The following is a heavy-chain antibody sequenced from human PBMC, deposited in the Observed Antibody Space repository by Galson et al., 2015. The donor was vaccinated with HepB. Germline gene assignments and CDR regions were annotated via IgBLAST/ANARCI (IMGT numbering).Heavy chain of an antibody. CDR2: TYPGDSDT. V-gene: IGHV5-51*01. J-gene: IGHJ4*02. CDR3: ARVPITGIAAAGTGGEDY. Sequence: QSGAEVKKPGESLKISCKGSGYRFTSYWIVWVRQMPGKGLEWMGMTYPGDSDTRYSPSFQGQVTISVDTSKNKFSLKLSSVTAADTAVYYCARVPITGIAAAGTGGEDYWGQGTLVTVSS. CDR1: GYRFTSYW. D-gene: IGHD6-13*01.